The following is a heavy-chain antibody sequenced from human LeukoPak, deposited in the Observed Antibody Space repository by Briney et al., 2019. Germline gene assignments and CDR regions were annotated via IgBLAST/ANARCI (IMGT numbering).Heavy chain of an antibody. CDR1: GGTFSSYA. CDR2: IIPIFGTA. CDR3: ARVSPNTVTTLQYFDY. Sequence: SVKVSCKASGGTFSSYAISWVRQAPGQGLEWMGGIIPIFGTANYAQKFQGRVTITADESTSTAYMELSSLRSEDTAVYYCARVSPNTVTTLQYFDYWGQGTLVTVSS. J-gene: IGHJ4*02. V-gene: IGHV1-69*13. D-gene: IGHD4-17*01.